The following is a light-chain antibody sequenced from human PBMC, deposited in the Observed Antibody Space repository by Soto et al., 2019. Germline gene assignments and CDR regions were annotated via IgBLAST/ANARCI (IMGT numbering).Light chain of an antibody. V-gene: IGKV3-20*01. CDR1: QTINSKF. J-gene: IGKJ3*01. Sequence: EIVLTQSPGTLSLSPGERVMVSCRASQTINSKFLAWYQQKHGQAPRLLIYATSYRATGTPDRCSGSGSGTDFTLTINSLEPADVAVYFCQQYGGSPFTFGPGTRVDI. CDR3: QQYGGSPFT. CDR2: ATS.